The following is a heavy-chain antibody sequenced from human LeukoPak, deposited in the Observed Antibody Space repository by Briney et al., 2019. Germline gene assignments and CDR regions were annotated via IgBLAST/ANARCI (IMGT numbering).Heavy chain of an antibody. J-gene: IGHJ4*02. CDR3: ARDPGGTIFGVVIPGSSDY. Sequence: SETLSLTCTVSGGSISSYYWSWIRQPPGKGRGWLGYIYYSGSTNYNPSLKSRVTISVDTSKNQFSLKLSSVTAADTAVYYCARDPGGTIFGVVIPGSSDYWGQGTLVTVSS. V-gene: IGHV4-59*01. CDR2: IYYSGST. D-gene: IGHD3-3*01. CDR1: GGSISSYY.